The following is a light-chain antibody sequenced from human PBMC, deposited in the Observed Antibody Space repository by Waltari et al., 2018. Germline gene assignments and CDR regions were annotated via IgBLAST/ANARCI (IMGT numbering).Light chain of an antibody. CDR3: QQYNEWPRT. CDR2: GAS. Sequence: EIVMTQSPATLSVSPGGRATLSCRASQSVSSNLAWYQQRPGQAPRLLIHGASTRATGIPARFSGSGSGTEFTLTISSLQSEDFAVYHCQQYNEWPRTFGQGTKVEIK. V-gene: IGKV3-15*01. J-gene: IGKJ1*01. CDR1: QSVSSN.